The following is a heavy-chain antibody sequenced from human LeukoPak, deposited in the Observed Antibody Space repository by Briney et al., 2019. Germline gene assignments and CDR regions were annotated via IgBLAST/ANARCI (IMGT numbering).Heavy chain of an antibody. V-gene: IGHV4-39*01. J-gene: IGHJ6*03. CDR2: IYYSGST. D-gene: IGHD2-2*01. CDR1: GGSISSSSYY. CDR3: ARRTSRYYMDV. Sequence: KPSETLSLTCTVSGGSISSSSYYWGWIRQPPGKGLEWIGSIYYSGSTYYNPSLTSRVTISVDTSKNQFSLKLSSVTAADTAVYYCARRTSRYYMDVWGKGTTVTVSS.